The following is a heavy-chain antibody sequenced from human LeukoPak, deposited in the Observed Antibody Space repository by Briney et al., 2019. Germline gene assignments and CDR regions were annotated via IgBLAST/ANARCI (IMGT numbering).Heavy chain of an antibody. D-gene: IGHD6-13*01. V-gene: IGHV1-46*01. J-gene: IGHJ4*02. CDR3: ARWGIAAAGTYFDY. CDR1: GYTFTSCN. CDR2: SNTSGGSR. Sequence: ASVKVSCKASGYTFTSCNMHWVRQAPGQGLEWMGISNTSGGSRSNAQKFPGRVTMTRDTSTSTVYMELSSLRSEDTAVYYCARWGIAAAGTYFDYWGQGTLVTVSS.